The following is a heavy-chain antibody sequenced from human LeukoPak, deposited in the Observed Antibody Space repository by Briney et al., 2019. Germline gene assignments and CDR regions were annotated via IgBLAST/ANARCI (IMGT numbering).Heavy chain of an antibody. V-gene: IGHV3-7*01. D-gene: IGHD4-17*01. CDR3: AREHDYGDYARAFDI. CDR2: IKQDGSEK. CDR1: GFTFSTYW. J-gene: IGHJ3*02. Sequence: GGSLRLSCAVSGFTFSTYWMSWVRQTPGKGLEWVANIKQDGSEKYYVDSVRGRFTISRDNAKNSLYLQMNSLRAGDTAVYYCAREHDYGDYARAFDIWGQGTMVTVSS.